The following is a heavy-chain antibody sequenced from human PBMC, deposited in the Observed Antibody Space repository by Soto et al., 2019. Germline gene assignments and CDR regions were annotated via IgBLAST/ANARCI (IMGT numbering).Heavy chain of an antibody. CDR3: VRVVAIPGYPDN. Sequence: QVQLVQSGAEVRQPASSVKVSCKTSGGTFSSYAISWVRQAPGQGLEWMGGIVPIVDTSTYAQKFQGRVTLTADAYTSTVYMELSSLRSDDTSVYHCVRVVAIPGYPDNWGQGTLLTLSA. D-gene: IGHD5-12*01. J-gene: IGHJ4*02. V-gene: IGHV1-69*12. CDR2: IVPIVDTS. CDR1: GGTFSSYA.